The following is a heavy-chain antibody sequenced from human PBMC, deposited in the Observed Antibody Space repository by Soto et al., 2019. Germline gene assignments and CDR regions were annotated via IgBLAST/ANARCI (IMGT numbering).Heavy chain of an antibody. CDR3: ARGVYFWSRYYLGGMDV. Sequence: GESPNIRCKGSGYSLTSYWIGWVRQMPGKGLEWMGIIYPGDSDTRYSPSFQGQVTISADKSISTADLQWSSLKASDTAMYYCARGVYFWSRYYLGGMDVWGQGTTVTVSS. D-gene: IGHD3-3*01. CDR2: IYPGDSDT. J-gene: IGHJ6*02. CDR1: GYSLTSYW. V-gene: IGHV5-51*01.